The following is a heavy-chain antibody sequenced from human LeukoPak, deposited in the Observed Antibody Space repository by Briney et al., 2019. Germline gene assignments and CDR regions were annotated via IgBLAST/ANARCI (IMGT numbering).Heavy chain of an antibody. CDR2: ISSSSSYT. V-gene: IGHV3-11*06. D-gene: IGHD4-17*01. CDR1: GFTFSDYY. CDR3: ARDGYTVTTQLPFDY. Sequence: GGSLRLSCAASGFTFSDYYMGWIRQAPGKGLEWVSYISSSSSYTNYADSVKGRFTISRDNAKNSLYLQMNSLRAEDTAVYYCARDGYTVTTQLPFDYWGQGTLVTVSS. J-gene: IGHJ4*02.